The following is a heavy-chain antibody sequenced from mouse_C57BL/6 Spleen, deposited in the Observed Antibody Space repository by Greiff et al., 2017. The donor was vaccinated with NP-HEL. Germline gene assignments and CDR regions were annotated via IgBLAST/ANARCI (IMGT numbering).Heavy chain of an antibody. V-gene: IGHV1-82*01. CDR3: AIDGYPFAY. CDR1: GYAFSSSW. D-gene: IGHD2-3*01. CDR2: IYPGDGDT. J-gene: IGHJ3*01. Sequence: VQLQQSGPELVKPGASVKISCKASGYAFSSSWMNWVKQRPGKGLEWIGRIYPGDGDTNYNGKFKGKATLTADKSSSTAYMQLSSLTSEDSAVYFCAIDGYPFAYWGQGTLVTVSA.